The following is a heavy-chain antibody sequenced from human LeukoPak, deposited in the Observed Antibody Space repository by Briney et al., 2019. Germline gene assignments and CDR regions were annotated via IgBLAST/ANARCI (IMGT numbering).Heavy chain of an antibody. CDR1: GGSISSYY. J-gene: IGHJ6*03. V-gene: IGHV4-59*01. CDR2: IYYNGRT. CDR3: ARGGVVATYYMDV. D-gene: IGHD1-26*01. Sequence: SETLSLTCTVSGGSISSYYWSWIRQPPGKGLEWIGYIYYNGRTNYNPSLKSRVTISIDTSSNQFSLILGSVTAADTAVYYCARGGVVATYYMDVWGKGTTVTVSS.